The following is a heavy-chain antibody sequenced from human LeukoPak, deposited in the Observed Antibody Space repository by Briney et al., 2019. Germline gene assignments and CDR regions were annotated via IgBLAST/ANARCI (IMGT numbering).Heavy chain of an antibody. CDR2: IMHDGSEK. CDR1: GFTFSSYW. D-gene: IGHD6-13*01. Sequence: GGSLRLSCAASGFTFSSYWMSWVRQAPGKGLEWVANIMHDGSEKNYVDSVKGRFTISRDNAENSLYLQMNSLRAEDMAVYYCAREVYSSSRPADAFDIWAKGQWSPSL. CDR3: AREVYSSSRPADAFDI. V-gene: IGHV3-7*01. J-gene: IGHJ3*02.